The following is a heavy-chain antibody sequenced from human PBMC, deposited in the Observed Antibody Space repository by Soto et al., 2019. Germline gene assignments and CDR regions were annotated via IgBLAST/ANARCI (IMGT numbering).Heavy chain of an antibody. CDR2: IYYSGST. CDR1: GGSISSYY. J-gene: IGHJ4*02. V-gene: IGHV4-59*01. D-gene: IGHD1-1*01. CDR3: ACGTTGTTFDY. Sequence: PSETLSLTCTVSGGSISSYYWSWIRQPPGKGLEWIGYIYYSGSTNYNPSLKSRVTISVDTSKNQFSLKLSSVTAADTAVYYCACGTTGTTFDYWGQGTLVTVSS.